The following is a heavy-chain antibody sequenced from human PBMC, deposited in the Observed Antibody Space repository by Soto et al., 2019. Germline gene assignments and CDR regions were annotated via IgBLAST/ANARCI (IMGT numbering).Heavy chain of an antibody. D-gene: IGHD4-17*01. V-gene: IGHV1-69*12. CDR3: ARGDATKIVVTTYYGMDV. Sequence: QVQLVQSGAEVKKPGSSVKVSCKASGGSLSNYGISWVRQAPGQGLEWMGGIIPVFGTANYAQKFQGRVTSAADESTSIVYMDVTSLTSEDTAVYYCARGDATKIVVTTYYGMDVWGQGTTVTVSS. CDR1: GGSLSNYG. CDR2: IIPVFGTA. J-gene: IGHJ6*02.